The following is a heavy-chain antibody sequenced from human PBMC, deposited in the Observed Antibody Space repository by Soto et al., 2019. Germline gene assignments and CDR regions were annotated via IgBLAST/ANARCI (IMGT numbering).Heavy chain of an antibody. Sequence: ASVKVSCKASGYTFTSYDINCVRQATGRVLEWMGRMNPNSGNTGYAQKFQGRVTMTRNTSISTAYMELSSLRSEDTAVYYCARGQTKRKIFGVVISPRWFDPWGQGTLVTVSS. CDR3: ARGQTKRKIFGVVISPRWFDP. CDR1: GYTFTSYD. V-gene: IGHV1-8*01. D-gene: IGHD3-3*01. J-gene: IGHJ5*02. CDR2: MNPNSGNT.